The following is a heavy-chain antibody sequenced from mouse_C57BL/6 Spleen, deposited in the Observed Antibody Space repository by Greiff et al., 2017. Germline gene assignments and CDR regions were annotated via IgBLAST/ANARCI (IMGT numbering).Heavy chain of an antibody. D-gene: IGHD1-1*01. J-gene: IGHJ1*03. CDR1: GFTFSSYA. CDR3: ARDGDYYGTGYWYFDV. V-gene: IGHV5-4*01. CDR2: ISDGGSYT. Sequence: EVKLVESGGGLVKPGGSLKLSCAASGFTFSSYAMSWVRQTPEKRLEWVATISDGGSYTYYPDNVKGRFTISRDNAKNNLYLQMSHLKSEDTAMYYCARDGDYYGTGYWYFDVWGTGTTVTVSS.